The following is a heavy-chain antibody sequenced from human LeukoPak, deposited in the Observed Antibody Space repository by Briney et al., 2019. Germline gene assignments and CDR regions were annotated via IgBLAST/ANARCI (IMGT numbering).Heavy chain of an antibody. CDR3: AKGGYCSGGSCYSSFDY. Sequence: PGGSLRLSCAASGFTLSSYAMSWVRQAPGKGLEGVSAISGSGGRTYYADSVKGRFTLSRDNSKNTLYLQMNSLRADDTAVYYCAKGGYCSGGSCYSSFDYWGQGTLVTVSS. D-gene: IGHD2-15*01. V-gene: IGHV3-23*01. CDR2: ISGSGGRT. CDR1: GFTLSSYA. J-gene: IGHJ4*02.